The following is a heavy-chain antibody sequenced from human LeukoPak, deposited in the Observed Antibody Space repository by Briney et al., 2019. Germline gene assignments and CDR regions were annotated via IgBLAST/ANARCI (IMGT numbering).Heavy chain of an antibody. CDR2: IRSDGSNA. V-gene: IGHV3-30*02. D-gene: IGHD6-19*01. Sequence: GGSLRLSCEASGFTFSSFGMHWVRQAPGKGLEWVAFIRSDGSNALYADSVKGRFTSSRDNTKNTVSLQMNSLRPEDTAVYYCAKDWGARGCCGDYFDYWGQGSLVIVSS. J-gene: IGHJ4*02. CDR1: GFTFSSFG. CDR3: AKDWGARGCCGDYFDY.